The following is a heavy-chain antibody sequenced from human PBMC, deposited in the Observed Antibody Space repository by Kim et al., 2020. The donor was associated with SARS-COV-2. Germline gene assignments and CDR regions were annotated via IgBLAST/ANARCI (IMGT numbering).Heavy chain of an antibody. J-gene: IGHJ4*02. CDR2: IYYSGST. CDR3: ARASRRITYYYDSSGLILFDY. CDR1: GGSISSGGYY. Sequence: SETLSLTCTVSGGSISSGGYYWSWIRQHPGKGLEWIGYIYYSGSTYYNPSLKSRVTISVDTSKNQFSLKLSSVTAADTAVYYCARASRRITYYYDSSGLILFDYWGQGTLVTVSS. D-gene: IGHD3-22*01. V-gene: IGHV4-31*03.